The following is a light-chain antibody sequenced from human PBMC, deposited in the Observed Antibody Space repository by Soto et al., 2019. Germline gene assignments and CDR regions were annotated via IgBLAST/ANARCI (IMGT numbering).Light chain of an antibody. Sequence: IHVTQCRACLSASVGDRFTITCGASQSSSTYLNWYQHKPGKAPKVLIYAVYSLQSGVTPRFSGSGSGTDFPITITSLQPEDSATYYCQHSYGTPRTFGQGTKVDIK. CDR1: QSSSTY. J-gene: IGKJ1*01. CDR2: AVY. V-gene: IGKV1-39*01. CDR3: QHSYGTPRT.